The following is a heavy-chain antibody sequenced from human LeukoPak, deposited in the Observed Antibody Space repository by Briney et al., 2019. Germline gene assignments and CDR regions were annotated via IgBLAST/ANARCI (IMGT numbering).Heavy chain of an antibody. CDR3: ARDRISGSSPMRY. V-gene: IGHV4-30-2*01. Sequence: PSETLSLTCTVSGGSISSGGYYWSWIWQPPGKGLEWIGYIYHSGSTYYNPSLKSRVTISVDRSKNQSSLKLSSVTAADTAVYYCARDRISGSSPMRYWSQGTLVTVSS. CDR2: IYHSGST. J-gene: IGHJ4*02. CDR1: GGSISSGGYY. D-gene: IGHD1-26*01.